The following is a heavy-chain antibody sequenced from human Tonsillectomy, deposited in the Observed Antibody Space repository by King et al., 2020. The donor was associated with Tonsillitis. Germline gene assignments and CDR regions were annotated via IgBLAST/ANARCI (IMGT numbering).Heavy chain of an antibody. Sequence: VQLVESGPGLVKPSQTLSLTCTVSGGSISSGGYYRSWIRQHPGKGLEWIGYIYYSGSTYYNPSLKSRVTISVDTSKNQFSLKLSSVTAADTAVYYFARLVCYQLLGNYYYYYYMDVWGKGTTVTVSS. CDR1: GGSISSGGYY. D-gene: IGHD2-2*01. CDR3: ARLVCYQLLGNYYYYYYMDV. CDR2: IYYSGST. V-gene: IGHV4-31*03. J-gene: IGHJ6*03.